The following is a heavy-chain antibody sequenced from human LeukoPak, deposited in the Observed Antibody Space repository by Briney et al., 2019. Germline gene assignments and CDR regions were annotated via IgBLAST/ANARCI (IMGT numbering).Heavy chain of an antibody. CDR2: IDPSDSYT. D-gene: IGHD5-12*01. CDR3: ARQVSGYDTNIPTT. V-gene: IGHV5-10-1*01. CDR1: EYSCTSYW. Sequence: GESLKISCKGSEYSCTSYWISWVRQMPGKGLEWMGRIDPSDSYTNYSPSFQGHVTISADKSISTAYLQWSSLKASDTAMYYCARQVSGYDTNIPTTWGQATLVTVSS. J-gene: IGHJ5*02.